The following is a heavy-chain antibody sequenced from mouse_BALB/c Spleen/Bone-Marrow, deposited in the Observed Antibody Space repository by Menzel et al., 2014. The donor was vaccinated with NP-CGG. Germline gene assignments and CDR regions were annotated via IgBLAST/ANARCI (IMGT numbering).Heavy chain of an antibody. V-gene: IGHV1-4*01. J-gene: IGHJ3*01. CDR2: INPSTGYT. D-gene: IGHD2-14*01. Sequence: LQQSGAELAKSSALMKMSCKAPGYTFTIYWVHWVKQRPGQGLEWIGYINPSTGYTEYNQKFKANATWTADKSSSTAYMHPSSLTAEGAAFYYCARIGFACKGRGTLVTGSA. CDR1: GYTFTIYW. CDR3: ARIGFAC.